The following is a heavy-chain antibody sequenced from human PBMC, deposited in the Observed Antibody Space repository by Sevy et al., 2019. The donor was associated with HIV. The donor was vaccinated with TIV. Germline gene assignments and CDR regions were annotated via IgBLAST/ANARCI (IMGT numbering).Heavy chain of an antibody. J-gene: IGHJ6*02. CDR1: GYTLTELF. CDR3: ATDSGISAAAAGPLYYYYGMDV. D-gene: IGHD6-13*01. CDR2: FDPEDGET. Sequence: ASVKVSCKVSGYTLTELFMHWVRQAPGKGLEWMGGFDPEDGETIYAQRFQGRVTMTEDTSTDTAYMELSSLRSEATAVYYCATDSGISAAAAGPLYYYYGMDVWGQGTTVTVSS. V-gene: IGHV1-24*01.